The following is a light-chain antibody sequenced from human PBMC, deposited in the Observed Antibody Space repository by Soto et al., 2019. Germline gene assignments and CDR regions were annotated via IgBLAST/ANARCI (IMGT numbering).Light chain of an antibody. CDR2: SGS. J-gene: IGKJ1*01. V-gene: IGKV1-39*01. CDR3: QQSYSTPWT. CDR1: QSISRY. Sequence: DIQMTQSPSSLSASVGDRVTITCRASQSISRYLNWYQEKPGKGPKLLIYSGSDLQGGVPSRFTGSGFGTDFTLTISSLEPEDFATYYCQQSYSTPWTFGKGTKVDIK.